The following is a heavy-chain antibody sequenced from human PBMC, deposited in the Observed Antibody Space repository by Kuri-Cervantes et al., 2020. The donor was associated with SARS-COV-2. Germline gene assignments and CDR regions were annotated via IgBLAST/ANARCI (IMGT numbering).Heavy chain of an antibody. J-gene: IGHJ4*02. CDR1: VYTFTSDG. D-gene: IGHD4-17*01. V-gene: IGHV1-18*01. CDR3: ARVHDYGDLRRWAGDY. Sequence: SVSVSCEASVYTFTSDGFSWVRQAPGQGREWMGWISVYNGSTNYAQKLQGRVTMTTDTSPSTAYMELRSLRSDDTAVYYCARVHDYGDLRRWAGDYWGQGTLVTVSS. CDR2: ISVYNGST.